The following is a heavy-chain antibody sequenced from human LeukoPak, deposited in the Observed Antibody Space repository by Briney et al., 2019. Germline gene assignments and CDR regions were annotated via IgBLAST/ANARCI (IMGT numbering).Heavy chain of an antibody. J-gene: IGHJ3*02. Sequence: GGSLRLSCAASGFTFSSYAMSWVRQAPGKGLEWVSAISGSGGSTYYADSVKGRFTISRDNSKNTLYLQMNSLRAEDTAVYYCAKDLNSGWFWGRGDAFDIWGQGTMVTVSS. D-gene: IGHD6-19*01. V-gene: IGHV3-23*01. CDR2: ISGSGGST. CDR3: AKDLNSGWFWGRGDAFDI. CDR1: GFTFSSYA.